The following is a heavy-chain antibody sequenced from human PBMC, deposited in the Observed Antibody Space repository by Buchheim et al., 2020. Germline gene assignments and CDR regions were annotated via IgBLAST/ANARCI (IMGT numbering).Heavy chain of an antibody. CDR1: GFTFSSYG. V-gene: IGHV3-33*01. Sequence: QVQLVESGGGVVQPGRSLRLSCAASGFTFSSYGMHWVRQAPGKRLEWVAVIWYDGSNKYYADSVKGRFTISRDNSKNTLYLQMNSLRAEDTAVYYCARDQGPPDYYFDYWGQGTL. CDR3: ARDQGPPDYYFDY. J-gene: IGHJ4*02. CDR2: IWYDGSNK.